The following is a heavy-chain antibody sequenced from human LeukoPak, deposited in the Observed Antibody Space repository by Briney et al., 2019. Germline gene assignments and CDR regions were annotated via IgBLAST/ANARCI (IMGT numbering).Heavy chain of an antibody. D-gene: IGHD3-10*01. J-gene: IGHJ6*03. CDR1: GYTFTSYY. V-gene: IGHV1-46*01. CDR3: ARGRYYGSGSYYNTVIYYMDV. Sequence: ASVKVSCKASGYTFTSYYMHWVRQAPGQGLEWMGIINPSGGSTSYAQKFQGRVTMTRDMSTSTVYMELSSLRSEDTAVYYCARGRYYGSGSYYNTVIYYMDVWGKGTTVTVSS. CDR2: INPSGGST.